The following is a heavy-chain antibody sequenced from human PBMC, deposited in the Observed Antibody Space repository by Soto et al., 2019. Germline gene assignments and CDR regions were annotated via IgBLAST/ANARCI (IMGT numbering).Heavy chain of an antibody. CDR1: GGSFSGYY. D-gene: IGHD5-12*01. CDR2: INHSGST. J-gene: IGHJ4*02. Sequence: SETLSLTCAVYGGSFSGYYWSWIRQPPGKGLEWIGEINHSGSTNYNPSLKSRVTISVDTSKNQFSLKLSSVTAADTAVYYCARGGMWLRHFDYWGQGTLVTVSS. CDR3: ARGGMWLRHFDY. V-gene: IGHV4-34*01.